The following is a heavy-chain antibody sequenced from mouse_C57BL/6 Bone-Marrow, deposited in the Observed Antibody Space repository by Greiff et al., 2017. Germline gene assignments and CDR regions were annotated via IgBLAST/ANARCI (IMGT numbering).Heavy chain of an antibody. J-gene: IGHJ1*03. CDR2: IHPNSGST. CDR1: GYTFTSYW. Sequence: QVQLQQPGAELVKPGASVKLSCKASGYTFTSYWMQWVKQRPGQGLEWIGMIHPNSGSTNYNEKFKSKATLTVDKSSSTAYMQRSSLTSEDSAVCYCAHGCDVWYFDVWGTGTTVTVSS. D-gene: IGHD2-2*01. CDR3: AHGCDVWYFDV. V-gene: IGHV1-64*01.